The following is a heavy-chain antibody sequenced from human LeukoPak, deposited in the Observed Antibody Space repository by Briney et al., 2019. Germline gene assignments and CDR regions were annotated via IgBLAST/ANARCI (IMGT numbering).Heavy chain of an antibody. J-gene: IGHJ4*02. V-gene: IGHV4-34*01. CDR2: INHSGST. CDR1: GGSFSGYY. D-gene: IGHD2-15*01. CDR3: ARRSSDSFDY. Sequence: SETLSLTCAVYGGSFSGYYWSWIRQPPGKGLEWIGEINHSGSTNYNPSLKSRVTISVDTTKNQSSLKLSSVTAADTAVYYCARRSSDSFDYWGQGTLVTVSS.